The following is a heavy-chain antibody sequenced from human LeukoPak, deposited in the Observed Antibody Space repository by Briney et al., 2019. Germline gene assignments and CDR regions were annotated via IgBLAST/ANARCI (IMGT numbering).Heavy chain of an antibody. V-gene: IGHV4-39*07. Sequence: GSLRLSCAASGFTVSSNYMNWIRQPPGKGLEWIGSIYYSGSTYYNPSLKSRVTISVDTSKNQFSLKLSSVTAADTAVYYCARALGDGYNWGYFDYWGQGTLVTVSS. J-gene: IGHJ4*02. CDR1: GFTVSSNY. CDR3: ARALGDGYNWGYFDY. D-gene: IGHD5-24*01. CDR2: IYYSGST.